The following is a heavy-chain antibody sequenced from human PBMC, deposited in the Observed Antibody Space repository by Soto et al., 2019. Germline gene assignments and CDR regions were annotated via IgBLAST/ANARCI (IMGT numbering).Heavy chain of an antibody. CDR3: APLWFGEGWFDP. J-gene: IGHJ5*02. CDR1: GGTFSSYA. D-gene: IGHD3-10*01. CDR2: IIPIFGTA. Sequence: QVQLVQSGAEVQKPGSSVKVSCKASGGTFSSYAISWVRQAPGQGLEWMGGIIPIFGTANYAQKFQGRVTITADESTSTAYMELSSLRSEDTAVYYCAPLWFGEGWFDPWGQGTLATVSS. V-gene: IGHV1-69*01.